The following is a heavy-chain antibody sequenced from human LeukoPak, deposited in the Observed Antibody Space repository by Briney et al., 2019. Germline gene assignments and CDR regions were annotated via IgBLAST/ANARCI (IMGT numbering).Heavy chain of an antibody. CDR3: ARGIGHYDFYCDP. CDR2: VSYDGINK. D-gene: IGHD3-3*01. Sequence: GGSPRLSCAASGFTLSVHGMHWVRQAPGKGLEYVAGVSYDGINKYYADSVKGRFTISRDISKNTLNLQMNSLRAEDTAVYYCARGIGHYDFYCDPWGQGTLVTVSS. CDR1: GFTLSVHG. J-gene: IGHJ5*02. V-gene: IGHV3-33*01.